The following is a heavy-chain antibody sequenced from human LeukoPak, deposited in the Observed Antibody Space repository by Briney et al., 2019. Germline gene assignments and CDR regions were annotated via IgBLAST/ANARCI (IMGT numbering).Heavy chain of an antibody. CDR2: INHSGST. V-gene: IGHV4-34*01. CDR3: ARRDYVWGSYRS. CDR1: VGSFSGYY. J-gene: IGHJ5*02. D-gene: IGHD3-16*02. Sequence: SETLSLTCAVYVGSFSGYYWSWIRQPPGKGLEWIGEINHSGSTNYNPSLKSRVTISVDTSKNQFSLKLSSVTAADTAVYYCARRDYVWGSYRSWGQGTLVTVSS.